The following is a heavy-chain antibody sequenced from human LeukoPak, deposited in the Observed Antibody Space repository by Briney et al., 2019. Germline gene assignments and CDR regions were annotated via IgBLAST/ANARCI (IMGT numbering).Heavy chain of an antibody. CDR2: ISGSGGGT. D-gene: IGHD1-26*01. CDR1: GSTFSSYA. V-gene: IGHV3-23*01. Sequence: PGGSLRLSCAASGSTFSSYAMSWVRQAPEKGLEWVSTISGSGGGTYYADSVKGRFTISRDDSKNTLYLQMNSLRAEDTAVYYCVKDLGRYRNNCFDYWGQGTLVTASS. CDR3: VKDLGRYRNNCFDY. J-gene: IGHJ4*02.